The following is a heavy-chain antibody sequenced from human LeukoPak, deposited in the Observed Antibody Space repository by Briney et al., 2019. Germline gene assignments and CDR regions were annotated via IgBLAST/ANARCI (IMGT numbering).Heavy chain of an antibody. CDR1: GYTFTGYY. J-gene: IGHJ4*02. CDR2: INPNSGGT. CDR3: ARDLIAVAGRSEDY. Sequence: ASVTVSCKASGYTFTGYYMHWVRQAPGQGLEWMGWINPNSGGTNYAQKFQGRVTMTRDTSISTAYMELSRLRSDDTAVYYCARDLIAVAGRSEDYWGQETLVTVSS. D-gene: IGHD6-19*01. V-gene: IGHV1-2*02.